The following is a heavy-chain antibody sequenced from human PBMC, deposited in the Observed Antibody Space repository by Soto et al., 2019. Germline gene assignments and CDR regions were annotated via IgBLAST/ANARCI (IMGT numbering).Heavy chain of an antibody. CDR1: GGSFSGYY. CDR2: INHSGST. CDR3: ARGRGYGARIQLWSSQNPFDY. J-gene: IGHJ4*02. D-gene: IGHD5-18*01. Sequence: SETLSLTCAVYGGSFSGYYWSWIRQPPGKGLEWIGEINHSGSTNYNPSLKSRVTISVDTSKNQFSLKLSSVTAADTAVYYCARGRGYGARIQLWSSQNPFDYWGQGTLVTVSS. V-gene: IGHV4-34*01.